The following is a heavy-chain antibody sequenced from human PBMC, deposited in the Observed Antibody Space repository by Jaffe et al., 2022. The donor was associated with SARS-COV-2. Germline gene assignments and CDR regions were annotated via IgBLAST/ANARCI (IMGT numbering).Heavy chain of an antibody. J-gene: IGHJ4*02. V-gene: IGHV4-61*02. CDR3: ARIGHYYYDSTGSPDDY. CDR2: IYTSGTT. D-gene: IGHD3-22*01. CDR1: GGSISSGSYY. Sequence: QVQLQESGPGLVKPSQTLSLTCTVSGGSISSGSYYWSWIRQPAGKGLEWIGRIYTSGTTNYNPSLKSRVTISVDTSKNHFSLKLSSVTAADTAVYYCARIGHYYYDSTGSPDDYWGQGTLVTVSS.